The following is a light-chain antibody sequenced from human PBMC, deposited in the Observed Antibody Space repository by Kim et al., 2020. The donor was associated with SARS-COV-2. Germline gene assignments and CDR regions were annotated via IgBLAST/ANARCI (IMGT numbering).Light chain of an antibody. J-gene: IGKJ2*01. V-gene: IGKV3-15*01. CDR3: QQYDGWPHT. CDR1: QSVSSK. Sequence: SLPPGEKVTLFGRASQSVSSKVAWFQQKPGQAPRLLVFGGSSRATGVPDRFSGSGSGTGFSLTISSLQSEDSAVYYCQQYDGWPHTFGQGTKLEIK. CDR2: GGS.